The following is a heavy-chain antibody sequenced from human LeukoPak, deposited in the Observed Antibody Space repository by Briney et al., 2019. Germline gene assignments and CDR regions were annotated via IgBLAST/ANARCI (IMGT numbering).Heavy chain of an antibody. Sequence: SVKVSCKASVGTFSSYAISWVRQAPGQGLEWRGGIIPIFGTANYAQKFQGRVTITADESTSTAYMELSSLRSEDTAVYYCARAITYYYYYYYMDVWGKGTTVTVSS. CDR3: ARAITYYYYYYYMDV. D-gene: IGHD5-12*01. J-gene: IGHJ6*03. CDR1: VGTFSSYA. CDR2: IIPIFGTA. V-gene: IGHV1-69*13.